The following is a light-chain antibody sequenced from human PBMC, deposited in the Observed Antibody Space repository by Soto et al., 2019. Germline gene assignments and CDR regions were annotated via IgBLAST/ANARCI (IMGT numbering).Light chain of an antibody. CDR2: DVS. V-gene: IGKV1-5*01. Sequence: DIPMTHSPSTLSASLGDRVTITFRASQNIERWLAWYQQKPGKAPKLLLYDVSSLESGVPSRFSGSGSGTEFILTINGLQPDDFATYFCQQFKSGTWTFGQGTKVDIK. CDR3: QQFKSGTWT. CDR1: QNIERW. J-gene: IGKJ1*01.